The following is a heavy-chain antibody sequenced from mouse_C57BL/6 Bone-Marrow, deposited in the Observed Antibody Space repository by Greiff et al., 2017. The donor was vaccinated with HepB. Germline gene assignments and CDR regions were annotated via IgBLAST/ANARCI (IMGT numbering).Heavy chain of an antibody. CDR1: GFTFSSFG. D-gene: IGHD2-10*02. Sequence: EVKLVESGGGLVQPGGSRKLSCAASGFTFSSFGIHWVRQAPEKGLEWVAYISSGSSAIYYADTVKGRFTISRENPKNTLFLQMTSLRSEDTAMYYCARQYPFYYAMDYWGQGTSVTVSS. V-gene: IGHV5-17*02. CDR2: ISSGSSAI. CDR3: ARQYPFYYAMDY. J-gene: IGHJ4*01.